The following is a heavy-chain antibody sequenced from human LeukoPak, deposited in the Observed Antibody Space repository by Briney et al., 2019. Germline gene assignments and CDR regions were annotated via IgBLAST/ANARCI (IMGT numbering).Heavy chain of an antibody. CDR2: IYSGGST. CDR3: ARGIAVAGTLLN. V-gene: IGHV3-53*01. CDR1: GFTVSSNY. Sequence: GGSLRLSCAASGFTVSSNYMCWVRQAPGKGLEWVSVIYSGGSTCYADSAKGRFTISRDNSKNTLYLQMNSLRAEDTAVYYCARGIAVAGTLLNWGQGTLVTVSS. J-gene: IGHJ4*02. D-gene: IGHD6-19*01.